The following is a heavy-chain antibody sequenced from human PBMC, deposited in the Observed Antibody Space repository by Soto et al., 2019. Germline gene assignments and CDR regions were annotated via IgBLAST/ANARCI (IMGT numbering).Heavy chain of an antibody. V-gene: IGHV4-39*01. CDR3: ARHGAVAGTGILDYYGMDV. J-gene: IGHJ6*02. D-gene: IGHD6-19*01. CDR2: IYYSGST. CDR1: GGSISSSSYY. Sequence: SETLSLTCTVSGGSISSSSYYWGWIRQPPGKGLEWIGSIYYSGSTYYNPSLKSRVTISVDTSKNQFSLKLSSVTAADTAVYYCARHGAVAGTGILDYYGMDVWGQGTTVTVSS.